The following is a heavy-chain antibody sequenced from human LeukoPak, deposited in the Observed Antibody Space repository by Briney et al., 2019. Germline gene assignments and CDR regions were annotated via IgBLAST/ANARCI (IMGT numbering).Heavy chain of an antibody. V-gene: IGHV3-21*01. CDR2: ISSNSLFK. CDR3: ARSIAVTLPDY. D-gene: IGHD6-19*01. CDR1: GFTFSNYG. Sequence: GGSLRLSCAASGFTFSNYGMHWVRQAPGKGLERVSAISSNSLFKKYADSVKGRFTISRDNAKNSLYLQMNSLRAEDTAVYYCARSIAVTLPDYWGQGTLVTVSS. J-gene: IGHJ4*02.